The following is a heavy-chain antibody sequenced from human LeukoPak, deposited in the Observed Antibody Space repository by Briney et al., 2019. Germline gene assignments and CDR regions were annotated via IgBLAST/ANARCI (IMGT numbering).Heavy chain of an antibody. J-gene: IGHJ2*01. CDR3: ARSHCSGNNSYSDWYFDL. CDR2: ISKDGSAY. D-gene: IGHD2-15*01. Sequence: GGSLRLSCAASGFTFRSHWMSWLRQAPGKGLEWVAKISKDGSAYDYVDSVKGRFTISRDNAKNSLFLQMNSLRAEDTAVYYCARSHCSGNNSYSDWYFDLWGRGTLVIVSS. CDR1: GFTFRSHW. V-gene: IGHV3-7*03.